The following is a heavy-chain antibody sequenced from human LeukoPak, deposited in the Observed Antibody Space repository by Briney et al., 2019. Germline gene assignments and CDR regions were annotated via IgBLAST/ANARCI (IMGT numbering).Heavy chain of an antibody. CDR1: GFAFSRFA. CDR2: INGGGNTT. J-gene: IGHJ6*03. D-gene: IGHD6-19*01. CDR3: TKELHIAVAVADYYYFYLDV. Sequence: PGGSLRLSCAASGFAFSRFAMGWVRQSPGKGLEWLSTINGGGNTTFYPDSVKGRFTISRDNSKDTLYLHMDSLRPDDTATYYCTKELHIAVAVADYYYFYLDVWGSGTAVTVSS. V-gene: IGHV3-23*01.